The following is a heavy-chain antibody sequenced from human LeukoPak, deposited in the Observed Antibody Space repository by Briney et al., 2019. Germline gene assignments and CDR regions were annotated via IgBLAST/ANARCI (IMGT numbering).Heavy chain of an antibody. CDR1: GFTFSSYG. CDR3: ARRAGAYSHPYDY. D-gene: IGHD4/OR15-4a*01. V-gene: IGHV3-53*01. Sequence: PGGSLRLSCAASGFTFSSYGMSWVRQAPGKGLEWVSFIYSDNTHYSDSVKGRFTISRDNSKNTLYLQMNSLRAEDTDVYYCARRAGAYSHPYDYWGQGTLVTVSS. CDR2: IYSDNT. J-gene: IGHJ4*02.